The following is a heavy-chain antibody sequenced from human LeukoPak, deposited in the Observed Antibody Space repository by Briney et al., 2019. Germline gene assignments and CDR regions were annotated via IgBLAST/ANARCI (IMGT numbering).Heavy chain of an antibody. CDR2: IRYDGSNK. V-gene: IGHV3-30*02. Sequence: GGSLRLSCAASGFTFSSYGMHWVRQAPGKGLEWVAFIRYDGSNKYYADSVKGRFTISRDNSKDTLYLQMNSLRAEDTAVYYCAGGFTVTSDYWGQGTLVTVSS. J-gene: IGHJ4*02. D-gene: IGHD4-17*01. CDR3: AGGFTVTSDY. CDR1: GFTFSSYG.